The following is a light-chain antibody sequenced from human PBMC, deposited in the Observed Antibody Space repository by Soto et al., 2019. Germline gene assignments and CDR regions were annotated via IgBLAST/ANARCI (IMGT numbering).Light chain of an antibody. J-gene: IGKJ1*01. CDR1: QSVSSTY. V-gene: IGKV3-20*01. Sequence: EIVLTQSPGTLSLSPGERATLSCRASQSVSSTYLAWYQHTLGQAPRLVIYGASSNASGIPDRFSGSGSVADYTLTISSLEPDDFAVYYCQQYGSSPRSFGQGTKVDVK. CDR3: QQYGSSPRS. CDR2: GAS.